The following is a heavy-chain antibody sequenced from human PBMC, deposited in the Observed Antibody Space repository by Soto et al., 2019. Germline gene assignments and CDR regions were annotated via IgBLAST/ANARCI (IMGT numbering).Heavy chain of an antibody. CDR1: GFTFSSYG. J-gene: IGHJ6*02. CDR3: ARDTDFWSGSNLMDV. V-gene: IGHV3-33*01. CDR2: IWYDGSNK. D-gene: IGHD3-3*01. Sequence: GGSLRLSCAASGFTFSSYGMHWVRQAPGKGLEWVAVIWYDGSNKYYADSVKGRFTISRDNSKNTLYLQMNSLRAEDTAVYYCARDTDFWSGSNLMDVWGQGTTVTVSS.